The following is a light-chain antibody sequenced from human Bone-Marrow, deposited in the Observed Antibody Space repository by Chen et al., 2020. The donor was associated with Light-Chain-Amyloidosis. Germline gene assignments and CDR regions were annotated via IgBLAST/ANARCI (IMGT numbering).Light chain of an antibody. V-gene: IGLV1-40*01. Sequence: QSVLTQPPSVSGAPGQRVTISCAGSSANIGTGYDVHWYQQPPGSAPKVVIYSNSNRPSGVPDRFSGSKSGTSASLVITGLQAEDEADYSCQTYDTTLSAPVFGGGTRLTVL. CDR2: SNS. CDR1: SANIGTGYD. J-gene: IGLJ2*01. CDR3: QTYDTTLSAPV.